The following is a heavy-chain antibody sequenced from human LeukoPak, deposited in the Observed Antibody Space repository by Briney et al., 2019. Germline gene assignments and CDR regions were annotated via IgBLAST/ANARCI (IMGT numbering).Heavy chain of an antibody. CDR1: GFTFSSYT. Sequence: GGSLRLSCAASGFTFSSYTLNWVRQAPGKGLEWVSSISSSGSYIYYADSVKGRFTISRDNAKNSLYLQLNSLRAEDTAVYYFARDGSSTDFDYWGQGTLVNVA. J-gene: IGHJ4*02. CDR2: ISSSGSYI. V-gene: IGHV3-21*01. D-gene: IGHD6-6*01. CDR3: ARDGSSTDFDY.